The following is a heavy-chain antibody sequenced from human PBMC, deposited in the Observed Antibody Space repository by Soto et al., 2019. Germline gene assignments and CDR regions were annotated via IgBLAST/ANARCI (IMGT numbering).Heavy chain of an antibody. V-gene: IGHV1-18*04. CDR3: ARVPLEWLPSSGFDY. CDR2: ITADNGNT. Sequence: PLVQSGAEVKKPGASVKVSCKASGYSFTSYGITWVRQAPGQGLEWLGWITADNGNTNYAQKFQGRAAMTTDTSTNTAYRERRSLSSDDTAIYYCARVPLEWLPSSGFDYWGQGALVTVSS. D-gene: IGHD3-3*01. J-gene: IGHJ4*02. CDR1: GYSFTSYG.